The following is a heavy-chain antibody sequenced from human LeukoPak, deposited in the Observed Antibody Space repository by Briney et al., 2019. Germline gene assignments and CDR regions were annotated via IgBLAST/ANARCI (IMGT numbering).Heavy chain of an antibody. CDR2: IRSKAYGGTT. D-gene: IGHD3-3*01. V-gene: IGHV3-49*04. CDR1: GFTFGDYA. Sequence: PGRSLRLSCTASGFTFGDYAMSWVRQAPGKGLEWVGFIRSKAYGGTTEYAASVKGRFTISRDDSKSIAYLQVNSLKTEDTAVYYCTRGPRDRDYDFWSGYEEYYLDCWGQGTLVTVSS. CDR3: TRGPRDRDYDFWSGYEEYYLDC. J-gene: IGHJ4*02.